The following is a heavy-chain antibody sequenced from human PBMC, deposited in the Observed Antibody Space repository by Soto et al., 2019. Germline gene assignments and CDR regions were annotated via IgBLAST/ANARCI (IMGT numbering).Heavy chain of an antibody. CDR1: GFTFTSSA. J-gene: IGHJ6*02. CDR3: AADSPKVGYYYGMDV. V-gene: IGHV1-58*01. D-gene: IGHD3-10*01. CDR2: IVVGSGNT. Sequence: SVKVSCKASGFTFTSSAVQWVRQARGQRLEWIGWIVVGSGNTNYAQKFQEGVTITRDMSTSTAYMELSSLRSEDTAVYYCAADSPKVGYYYGMDVWGQGTTVTVSS.